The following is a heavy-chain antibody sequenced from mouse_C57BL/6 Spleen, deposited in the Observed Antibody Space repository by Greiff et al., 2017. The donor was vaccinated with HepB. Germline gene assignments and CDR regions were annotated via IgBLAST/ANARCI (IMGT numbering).Heavy chain of an antibody. CDR1: GYAFSSSW. Sequence: QVQLKESGPELVKPGASVKISCKASGYAFSSSWMNWVKQRPGKGLEWIGRIYPGDGDTNYNGKFKGKATLTADKSSSTAYMQLSSLTSEDSAVYFCARDFLLLDYYAMDYWGQGTSVTVSS. CDR3: ARDFLLLDYYAMDY. J-gene: IGHJ4*01. CDR2: IYPGDGDT. V-gene: IGHV1-82*01. D-gene: IGHD1-1*01.